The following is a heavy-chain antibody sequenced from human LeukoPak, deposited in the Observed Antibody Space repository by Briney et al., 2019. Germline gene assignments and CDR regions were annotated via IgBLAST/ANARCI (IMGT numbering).Heavy chain of an antibody. V-gene: IGHV3-48*01. CDR1: GFTFSGCS. CDR3: ARRDCDSIKCRGSNWFDP. CDR2: ISKSGSTI. Sequence: GGSLRLSCAASGFTFSGCSMNWVRQAPGKGLEWVSYISKSGSTIYYADSVKGRFTISRDNAKNSLYLQMNSLRAEDTAVYYCARRDCDSIKCRGSNWFDPWGQGTLVSVSS. J-gene: IGHJ5*02. D-gene: IGHD3-22*01.